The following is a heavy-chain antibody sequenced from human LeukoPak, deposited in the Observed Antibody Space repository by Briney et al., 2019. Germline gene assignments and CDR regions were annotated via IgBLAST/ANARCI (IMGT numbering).Heavy chain of an antibody. D-gene: IGHD4-17*01. CDR2: IYYSGST. Sequence: SETLSLTCSVSGGSISSYYWTWIRQPPGKGLEWIGYIYYSGSTNYNPSLRGRVTISVDTSKNQFSLKLSSVTAADTAVYYCARGGNYGDYDGYFDYWGQGTLVTVSS. V-gene: IGHV4-59*08. CDR1: GGSISSYY. J-gene: IGHJ4*02. CDR3: ARGGNYGDYDGYFDY.